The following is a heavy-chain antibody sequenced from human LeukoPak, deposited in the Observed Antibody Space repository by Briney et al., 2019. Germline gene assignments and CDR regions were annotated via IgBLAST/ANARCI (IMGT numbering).Heavy chain of an antibody. J-gene: IGHJ4*02. CDR2: IYYSGST. V-gene: IGHV4-61*01. CDR1: GGSVSSGSYY. D-gene: IGHD6-19*01. Sequence: SETLSLTCTVSGGSVSSGSYYWSWIRQPPGKGLEWIGYIYYSGSTNYNPSLKSRLTISVDTSKNQFSLKLSSVTAADTAVYYCARVAAVAHFDYWGQGTLVTVSS. CDR3: ARVAAVAHFDY.